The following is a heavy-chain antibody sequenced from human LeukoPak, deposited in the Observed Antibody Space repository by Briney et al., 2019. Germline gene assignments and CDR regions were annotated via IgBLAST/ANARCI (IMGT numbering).Heavy chain of an antibody. CDR2: ISYDGSNK. CDR1: GFTFSSYG. J-gene: IGHJ4*02. D-gene: IGHD3-22*01. V-gene: IGHV3-30*18. Sequence: GRSLRLSCAASGFTFSSYGMHWVRQAPGKGLEWVAVISYDGSNKYYADSVKGRFTISRDNSKNTLYLQMNSLRAEDTAVYYCAKDYSNGYYFDYWGQGTLVTVSS. CDR3: AKDYSNGYYFDY.